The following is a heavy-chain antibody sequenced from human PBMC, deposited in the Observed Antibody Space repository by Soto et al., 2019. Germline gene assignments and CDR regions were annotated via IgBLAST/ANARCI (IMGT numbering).Heavy chain of an antibody. CDR1: GGSISSYY. D-gene: IGHD2-2*02. J-gene: IGHJ6*02. CDR2: IYYSGST. Sequence: SETLSVTCTVSGGSISSYYWSWIRQPPGKGLEWIGYIYYSGSTNYNPSLKSRVTISVDTSKNQFSLKLSSVTAADTAVYYCARQEGRRYCSSTSCYRKDYGMDVWGQGTTVTVSS. V-gene: IGHV4-59*01. CDR3: ARQEGRRYCSSTSCYRKDYGMDV.